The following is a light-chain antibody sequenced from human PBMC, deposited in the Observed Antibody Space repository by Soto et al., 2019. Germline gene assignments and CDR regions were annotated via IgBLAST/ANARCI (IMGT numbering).Light chain of an antibody. V-gene: IGLV2-11*01. CDR2: DVS. J-gene: IGLJ2*01. Sequence: QSALTQPRSVSGSPGQSVTISCTGTSSDVGGYNYVSWYQQHPGKAPKLMIYDVSKRPSGVPDRFSGSKSGNTASLTISGLQAEDEADYYCCSYAGSSSVVFDGGTKLTVL. CDR3: CSYAGSSSVV. CDR1: SSDVGGYNY.